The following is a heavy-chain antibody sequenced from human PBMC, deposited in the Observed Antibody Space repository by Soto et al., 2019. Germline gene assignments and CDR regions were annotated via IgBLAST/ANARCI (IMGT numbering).Heavy chain of an antibody. Sequence: SETLSLTCTVSGGSISSYYWSWIRQPPGKGLEWIGFIFYSGRTNYNPSLESRVSMSIDTSKNQCSLGLSSVTAADTAVYYCARHGGITMVREVLTAFDIWGRGTMVTV. CDR1: GGSISSYY. CDR3: ARHGGITMVREVLTAFDI. J-gene: IGHJ3*02. CDR2: IFYSGRT. V-gene: IGHV4-59*08. D-gene: IGHD3-10*01.